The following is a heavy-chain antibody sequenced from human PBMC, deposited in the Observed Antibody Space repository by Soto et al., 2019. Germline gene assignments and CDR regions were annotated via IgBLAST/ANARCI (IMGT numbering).Heavy chain of an antibody. J-gene: IGHJ4*02. Sequence: QVQLQESGPGLVKPSETLSLTCSVAGGSINRSFWSWLRQSPGKGLEWIGYIYSSGSTSYNPSLKSRVNMSVDASNNQFYLNLRSVTAAETAVYYCARRADYYCYFENWGQGTLVTVSA. CDR2: IYSSGST. CDR3: ARRADYYCYFEN. D-gene: IGHD3-10*01. CDR1: GGSINRSF. V-gene: IGHV4-4*08.